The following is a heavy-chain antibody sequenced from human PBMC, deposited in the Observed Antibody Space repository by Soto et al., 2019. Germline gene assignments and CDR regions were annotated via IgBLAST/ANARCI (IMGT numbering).Heavy chain of an antibody. V-gene: IGHV4-39*01. D-gene: IGHD3-10*01. CDR2: IGSGGAASGTT. CDR3: SRHDDHRSPPLGFHI. Sequence: QVQLQESGPRLVKPSETLTLKCTVSGGSVRSDKYLWGWIRQPPGKGLEWVASIGSGGAASGTTFYNPSLCGRRPISLSTATDQVSLQLTSVTATDTAVYYCSRHDDHRSPPLGFHIWGQGTLVSVSS. CDR1: GGSVRSDKYL. J-gene: IGHJ3*02.